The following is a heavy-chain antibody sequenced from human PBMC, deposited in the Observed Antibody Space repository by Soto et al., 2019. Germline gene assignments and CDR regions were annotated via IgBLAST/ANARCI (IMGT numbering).Heavy chain of an antibody. CDR2: IFSNDEK. CDR1: GFSLSNARMG. D-gene: IGHD6-19*01. Sequence: QVTLKESGPVLVKPTETLTLTCTVSGFSLSNARMGVSWIRQPPGTALEWLAHIFSNDEKSYSTSLKSRLTISKDTSKSQVVLTMTNMDPVDTATYYCARIRAVAGRVYYFDYWGQGTLVTVSS. J-gene: IGHJ4*02. V-gene: IGHV2-26*01. CDR3: ARIRAVAGRVYYFDY.